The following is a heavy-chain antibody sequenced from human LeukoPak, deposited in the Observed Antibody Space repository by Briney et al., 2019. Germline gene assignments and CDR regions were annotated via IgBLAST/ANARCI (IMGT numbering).Heavy chain of an antibody. CDR3: ARRVTYYYDSSGYYPLNWFDP. CDR1: GGSFSGYY. Sequence: SETLSLTCAGYGGSFSGYYWSWIRQPPGKGLEWIGEINHSGSTNYNPSLKSRVTISVDTSKNQFSLKLSSVTAADTAVYYCARRVTYYYDSSGYYPLNWFDPWGQGTLVTVSS. V-gene: IGHV4-34*01. CDR2: INHSGST. J-gene: IGHJ5*02. D-gene: IGHD3-22*01.